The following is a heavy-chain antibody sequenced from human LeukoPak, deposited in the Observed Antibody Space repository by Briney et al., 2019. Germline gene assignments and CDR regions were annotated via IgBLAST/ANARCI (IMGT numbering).Heavy chain of an antibody. Sequence: ASAKVSCKASGYTFTSYGISWVRQAPGQGLEWMGWISAYNGNTNYAQKLQGRVTMTTDTSTSTAYMELRSLRSDDTAVYYCARRDCRSTSCYNANYGLDVWGQGTTDTVSS. J-gene: IGHJ6*02. CDR2: ISAYNGNT. V-gene: IGHV1-18*01. D-gene: IGHD2-2*02. CDR1: GYTFTSYG. CDR3: ARRDCRSTSCYNANYGLDV.